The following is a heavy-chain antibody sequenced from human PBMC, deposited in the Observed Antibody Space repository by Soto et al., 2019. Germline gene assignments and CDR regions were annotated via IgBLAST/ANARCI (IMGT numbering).Heavy chain of an antibody. CDR1: GFTFSSYA. V-gene: IGHV3-30-3*01. J-gene: IGHJ6*03. CDR2: ISYDGSNK. CDR3: AKVRGPNYDFWSGYPLDYMDV. D-gene: IGHD3-3*01. Sequence: GGSLRLSCAASGFTFSSYAMHWVRQAPGKGLEWVAVISYDGSNKYYADSVKGRFTISRDNSKNTLYLQMNSLRAEDTAVYYCAKVRGPNYDFWSGYPLDYMDVWDKGTRVTVSS.